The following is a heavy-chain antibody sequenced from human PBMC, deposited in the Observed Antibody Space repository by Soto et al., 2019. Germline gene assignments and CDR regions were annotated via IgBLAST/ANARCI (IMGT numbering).Heavy chain of an antibody. V-gene: IGHV4-39*01. D-gene: IGHD3-9*01. Sequence: SETLSLTCTVSGGSISSSSYYWGWIRQPPGKGLEWIGSIYYSGSTYYNPSLKSRVTISVDTSKNQFSLKLSSVTAADTAVYYCARQGYFDWLLYHFDYWGQGTLVTVSS. J-gene: IGHJ4*02. CDR3: ARQGYFDWLLYHFDY. CDR1: GGSISSSSYY. CDR2: IYYSGST.